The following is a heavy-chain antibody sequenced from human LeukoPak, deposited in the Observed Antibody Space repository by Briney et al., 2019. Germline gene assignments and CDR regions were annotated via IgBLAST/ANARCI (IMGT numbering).Heavy chain of an antibody. Sequence: PSETLSLTCTVSGGSISSYYWSWIRQPPGKGLEWIGYIYYSGSTNYNPSLKSRVTISVDTSKNQFSLKLSSVTAADTAVYYCARLTIGHILTGWWYFDLWGRGTLVTVSS. CDR3: ARLTIGHILTGWWYFDL. CDR1: GGSISSYY. J-gene: IGHJ2*01. D-gene: IGHD3-9*01. CDR2: IYYSGST. V-gene: IGHV4-59*01.